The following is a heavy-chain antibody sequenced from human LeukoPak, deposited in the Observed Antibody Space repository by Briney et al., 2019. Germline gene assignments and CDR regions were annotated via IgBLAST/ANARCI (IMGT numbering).Heavy chain of an antibody. D-gene: IGHD2-21*01. V-gene: IGHV1-69*05. CDR3: ACGGTPGVPFDY. CDR1: GYSFTSYY. J-gene: IGHJ4*02. CDR2: IIPIFGTA. Sequence: SVKVSCKASGYSFTSYYIHWVRQAPGQGLEWMGGIIPIFGTANYAQKFQGRVMITTDESTSTAYMELSSLRSEDTAVYYCACGGTPGVPFDYWGQGTLVTVSS.